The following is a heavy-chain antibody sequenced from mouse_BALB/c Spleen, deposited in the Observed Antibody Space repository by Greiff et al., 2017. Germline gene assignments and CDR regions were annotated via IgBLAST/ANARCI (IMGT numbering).Heavy chain of an antibody. Sequence: EVKLLESGGGLVQPGGSLKLSCAASGFDFSRYWMSWVRQAPGKGLEWIGEINPDSSTINYTPSLKDKFIISRDNAKNTLYLQMSKVRSEDTALYYCARQFPMYYYGSEYFYWYFDVWGAGTTVTVSS. CDR2: INPDSSTI. V-gene: IGHV4-1*02. J-gene: IGHJ1*01. CDR3: ARQFPMYYYGSEYFYWYFDV. D-gene: IGHD1-1*01. CDR1: GFDFSRYW.